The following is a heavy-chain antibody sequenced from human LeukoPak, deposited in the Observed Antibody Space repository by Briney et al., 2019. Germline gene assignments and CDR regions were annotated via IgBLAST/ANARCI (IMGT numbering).Heavy chain of an antibody. V-gene: IGHV3-23*01. D-gene: IGHD6-19*01. Sequence: GGTLRLSCAASGFTFSSYAMSWVRQAPGKGLEWVSGITGSGSGTYYADSVKGQFTISRDNSKNSLYLQMNSLRAEDTALYYCAKDETPYSSGWSDYWGQGTLVTVSS. CDR3: AKDETPYSSGWSDY. J-gene: IGHJ4*02. CDR2: ITGSGSGT. CDR1: GFTFSSYA.